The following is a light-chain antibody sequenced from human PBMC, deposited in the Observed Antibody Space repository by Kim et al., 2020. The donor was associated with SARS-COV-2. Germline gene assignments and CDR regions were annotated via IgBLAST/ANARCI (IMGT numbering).Light chain of an antibody. CDR2: DAS. CDR1: QSVGSN. Sequence: SVSPGQRATRSCWASQSVGSNLAWYQQIPGQAPRLLIYDASSRATGFPARFSGSGSETEFTLTISSLQSEDFTVYYCQQYKNWPYTFGQGTKLEI. CDR3: QQYKNWPYT. V-gene: IGKV3-15*01. J-gene: IGKJ2*01.